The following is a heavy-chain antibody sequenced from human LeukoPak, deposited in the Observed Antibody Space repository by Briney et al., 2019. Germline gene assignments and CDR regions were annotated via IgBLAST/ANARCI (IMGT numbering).Heavy chain of an antibody. V-gene: IGHV4-61*02. CDR3: ARGYGYPLRGLDY. CDR1: GGSISSGSYY. CDR2: IYTSGST. D-gene: IGHD5-18*01. Sequence: SETLSLTCTVSGGSISSGSYYWSWIRQPAGKGLEWIGRIYTSGSTNYNPSLKSRVTISVDTSKNQFSLKLSSVTAADTAVYYCARGYGYPLRGLDYWGQGTLVTVSS. J-gene: IGHJ4*02.